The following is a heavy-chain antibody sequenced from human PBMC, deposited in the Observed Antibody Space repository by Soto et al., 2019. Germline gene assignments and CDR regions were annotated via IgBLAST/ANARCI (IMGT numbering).Heavy chain of an antibody. D-gene: IGHD4-17*01. CDR1: GGTFNNYA. CDR2: IIPIFNSA. CDR3: ARHDFGDYVYSFDN. Sequence: SVKVSCKASGGTFNNYALSWVRQAPGQGLEWMGGIIPIFNSANYSPSFQGHVTISADKSFNTVYLQWSSLKASDTAMYYCARHDFGDYVYSFDNWGQGTLVTVSS. V-gene: IGHV1-69*06. J-gene: IGHJ4*02.